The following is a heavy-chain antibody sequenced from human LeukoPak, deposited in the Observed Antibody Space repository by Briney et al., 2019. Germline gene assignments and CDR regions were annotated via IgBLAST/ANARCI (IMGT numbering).Heavy chain of an antibody. D-gene: IGHD2-15*01. CDR1: GGSFSGYY. V-gene: IGHV4-34*01. J-gene: IGHJ4*02. CDR3: ARVCSGGSCYSQIDY. Sequence: RPSETLSLTCAVYGGSFSGYYWSWIRQPPGKGLEWIGEINHSGSTNYNPSLKSRVTISVDTSKNQFSLKLSSVTAADTAVYYCARVCSGGSCYSQIDYWGQGTLVTVSS. CDR2: INHSGST.